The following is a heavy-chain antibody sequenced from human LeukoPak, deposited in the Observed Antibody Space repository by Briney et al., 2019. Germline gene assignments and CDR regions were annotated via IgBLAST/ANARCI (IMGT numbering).Heavy chain of an antibody. CDR3: AGYDILTGEGQNAFDI. D-gene: IGHD3-9*01. Sequence: ASVKVSCKAPGYTFTGYYMHWVRQAPGQGLEWMGWINPNSGGTNYAQKFQGRVTMTRDTSISTAYMGLSRLRSDDTAVYYCAGYDILTGEGQNAFDIWGQGTMVTVSS. CDR1: GYTFTGYY. J-gene: IGHJ3*02. CDR2: INPNSGGT. V-gene: IGHV1-2*02.